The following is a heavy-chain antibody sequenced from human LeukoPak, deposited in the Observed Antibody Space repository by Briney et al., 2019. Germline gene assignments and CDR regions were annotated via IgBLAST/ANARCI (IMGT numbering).Heavy chain of an antibody. V-gene: IGHV3-66*01. D-gene: IGHD4-17*01. CDR2: IYSGGST. J-gene: IGHJ4*02. CDR3: AKGAVTTPDYYFDY. Sequence: GGSLRLSCAASEFSVGSNYMTWVRQAPGKGLEWVSLIYSGGSTYYADSVKGRFTISRDNSKNTLYLQMNSLRAEDTAVYYCAKGAVTTPDYYFDYWGQGTLVTVSS. CDR1: EFSVGSNY.